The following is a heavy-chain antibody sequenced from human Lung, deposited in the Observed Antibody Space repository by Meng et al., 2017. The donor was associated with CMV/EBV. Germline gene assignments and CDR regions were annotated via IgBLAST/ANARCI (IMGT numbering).Heavy chain of an antibody. J-gene: IGHJ5*02. CDR1: GYTFTSYG. CDR3: ARDLNWFDP. V-gene: IGHV1-18*01. Sequence: ASVKVSCKASGYTFTSYGISWVRQAPGQGLEWMGWISAYNGNTNYAQKLQGRDTMTTDTSTSTDYMELRSLRSDDPAVYYCARDLNWFDPWGQGTLVTVSS. CDR2: ISAYNGNT.